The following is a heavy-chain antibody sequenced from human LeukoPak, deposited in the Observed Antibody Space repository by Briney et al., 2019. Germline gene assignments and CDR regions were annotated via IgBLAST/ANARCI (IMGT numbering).Heavy chain of an antibody. J-gene: IGHJ3*01. D-gene: IGHD2-21*01. CDR2: ISANNNNT. CDR1: GYSFTTYG. CDR3: ARDSAGVVAV. V-gene: IGHV1-18*01. Sequence: ASVKVSCKASGYSFTTYGISWVRQAPGQGLEWMGWISANNNNTDNVQKLQGRVTMTTDTSTSTAYMELRSLRSDDTAVYYCARDSAGVVAVWGQGTMVTVSS.